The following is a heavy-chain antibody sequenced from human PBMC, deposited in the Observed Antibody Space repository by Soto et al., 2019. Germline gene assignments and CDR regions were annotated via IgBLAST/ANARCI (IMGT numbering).Heavy chain of an antibody. J-gene: IGHJ4*02. Sequence: GALRLSCAASGFPFRNFAMAWVRQAPGKGLEWVSIISNSGSSTYHGDSVKGRFTTSRDNSKGTLSLHMRGVRIDDTAVYFCARADLLWDSFDLWGQGTLVTVSS. CDR3: ARADLLWDSFDL. V-gene: IGHV3-23*05. CDR2: ISNSGSST. CDR1: GFPFRNFA. D-gene: IGHD2-2*01.